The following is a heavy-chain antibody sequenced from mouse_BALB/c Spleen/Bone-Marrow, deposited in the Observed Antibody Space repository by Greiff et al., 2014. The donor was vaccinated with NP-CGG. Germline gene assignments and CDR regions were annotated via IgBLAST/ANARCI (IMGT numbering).Heavy chain of an antibody. CDR2: IDPANGNT. J-gene: IGHJ3*01. D-gene: IGHD2-14*01. Sequence: EVQLQQSGAELVKPGASVKLSCTASGFNIKDTYMHWVKQRPEQGLEWFVGIDPANGNTKYDPKFQGKATITADTSSNTAYLQLSSLTSEDTAVYYCAYYRYDEGGFASWGQGTLVTVSA. CDR3: AYYRYDEGGFAS. V-gene: IGHV14-3*02. CDR1: GFNIKDTY.